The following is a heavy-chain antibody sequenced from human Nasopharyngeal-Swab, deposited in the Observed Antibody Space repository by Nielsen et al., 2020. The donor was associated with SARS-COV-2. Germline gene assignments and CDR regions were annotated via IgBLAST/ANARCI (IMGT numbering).Heavy chain of an antibody. D-gene: IGHD3-10*01. V-gene: IGHV3-21*01. CDR1: GFTFSSYS. Sequence: GESLKISCAASGFTFSSYSMNWVRQAPGKGLEWVSSISSSSSYIYYADSVKGRFTISRGNAKNTLYLQMNSLRAEDTAVYYCAREEEEVTMVRGVIHWFDPWGQGTLVTVSS. CDR3: AREEEEVTMVRGVIHWFDP. CDR2: ISSSSSYI. J-gene: IGHJ5*02.